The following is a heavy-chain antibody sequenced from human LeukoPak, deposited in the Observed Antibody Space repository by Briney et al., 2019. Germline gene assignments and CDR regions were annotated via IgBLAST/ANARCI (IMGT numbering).Heavy chain of an antibody. J-gene: IGHJ4*02. CDR3: ARGVRTFKDTAMVYYFDY. D-gene: IGHD5-18*01. CDR2: MNPNSGNT. CDR1: GNTFTSYD. Sequence: GASVKVSCKASGNTFTSYDINWVRQATGQGLEWMGWMNPNSGNTGYAQKFQGRVTMTRNTSISTAYMELSSLRSEDTAVYYCARGVRTFKDTAMVYYFDYWGQGTLVTVSS. V-gene: IGHV1-8*01.